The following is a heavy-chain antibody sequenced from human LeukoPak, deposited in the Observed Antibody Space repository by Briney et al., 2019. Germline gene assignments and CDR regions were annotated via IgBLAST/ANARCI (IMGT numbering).Heavy chain of an antibody. J-gene: IGHJ4*02. CDR2: ISSGSTTI. CDR1: GFTFSSYS. V-gene: IGHV3-48*02. D-gene: IGHD4-17*01. Sequence: PGGSLRLSCAASGFTFSSYSMYWVRQAPGKGLEWLSYISSGSTTIYYADSVKGRFTISRDNAKNTLYLQMNSLRDEDTAVYYCARANDYGAPYFDYWGQGTLVTVAS. CDR3: ARANDYGAPYFDY.